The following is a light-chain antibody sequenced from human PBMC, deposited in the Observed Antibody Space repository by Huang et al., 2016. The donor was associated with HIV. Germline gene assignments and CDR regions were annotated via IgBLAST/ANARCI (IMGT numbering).Light chain of an antibody. Sequence: MTQSPPSLSASIGDRVPLTCRASREISTFLAWYQQKTGKPTTLLLYAASSLHSGVPSRFSGGGSGTNFTLTVSSLQPEDVANYYCQKYDSAPRTFGQGTKLELK. J-gene: IGKJ1*01. V-gene: IGKV1-27*01. CDR2: AAS. CDR3: QKYDSAPRT. CDR1: REISTF.